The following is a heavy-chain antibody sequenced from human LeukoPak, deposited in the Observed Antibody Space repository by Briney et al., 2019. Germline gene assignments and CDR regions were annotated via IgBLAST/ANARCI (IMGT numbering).Heavy chain of an antibody. Sequence: GGSLGLSCAASGFTFSSYSMNWVRQAPGKGLEWVSGMSGSGGSTYYADSVKGRFTISRDNSKNTLYLQMNSLRAEDTAVYYCAKDSYYDYVWGSYRYTNQFDYWGQGTLVTVSS. D-gene: IGHD3-16*02. J-gene: IGHJ4*02. CDR2: MSGSGGST. CDR1: GFTFSSYS. V-gene: IGHV3-23*01. CDR3: AKDSYYDYVWGSYRYTNQFDY.